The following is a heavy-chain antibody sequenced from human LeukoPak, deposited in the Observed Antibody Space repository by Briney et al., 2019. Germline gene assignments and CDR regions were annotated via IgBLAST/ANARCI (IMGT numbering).Heavy chain of an antibody. J-gene: IGHJ4*02. D-gene: IGHD3-3*01. CDR3: ARDPEGHGYYFDY. CDR2: IHTSGST. Sequence: SETLSLTCTVSGGSTSNYFCTWLRQSAGKGLGWIGRIHTSGSTNYNPSLKSRVSMSVDTSKNQFSLKLSSVTAADTAVYYCARDPEGHGYYFDYWGQGALVTVSS. CDR1: GGSTSNYF. V-gene: IGHV4-4*07.